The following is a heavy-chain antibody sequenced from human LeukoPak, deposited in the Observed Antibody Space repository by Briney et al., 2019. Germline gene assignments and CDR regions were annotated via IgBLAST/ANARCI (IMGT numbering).Heavy chain of an antibody. D-gene: IGHD6-25*01. J-gene: IGHJ4*02. CDR3: ARTATLFGYFDY. V-gene: IGHV1-2*02. Sequence: ASVKVSCKASGYTFTGYYIHWVRQAPGQGLEWLGWINPNSGGTNSAQKFQGRVTMTRDTSISTAYMELSRLRSDDTAVYYCARTATLFGYFDYRGQGTLVTVSS. CDR2: INPNSGGT. CDR1: GYTFTGYY.